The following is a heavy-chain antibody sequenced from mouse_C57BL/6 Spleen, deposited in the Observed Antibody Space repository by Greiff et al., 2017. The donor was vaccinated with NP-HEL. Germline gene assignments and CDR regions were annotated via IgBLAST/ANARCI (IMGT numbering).Heavy chain of an antibody. J-gene: IGHJ3*01. CDR2: IDPSDSYT. Sequence: QVQLQQPGAELVMPGASVKLSCKASGYTFTSYWMHWVKQRPGQGLEWIGEIDPSDSYTNYNQKFKGKSTLTVDKSSSTAYMQLSSLTSEDSAVYYCARRGLFAYWGEGTLVTVSA. CDR1: GYTFTSYW. CDR3: ARRGLFAY. V-gene: IGHV1-69*01.